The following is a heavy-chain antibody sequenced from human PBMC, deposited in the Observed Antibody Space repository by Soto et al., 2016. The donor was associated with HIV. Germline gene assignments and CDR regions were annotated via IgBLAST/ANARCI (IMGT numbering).Heavy chain of an antibody. CDR1: GYTFTDYY. D-gene: IGHD6-19*01. CDR3: ARDRKYSSGGYFDS. V-gene: IGHV1-69-2*01. CDR2: IDPEDGET. Sequence: EVQLVQSGTEVRQPGATVKISCKVSGYTFTDYYIHWALQAPGKGLEWMGFIDPEDGETLYSEKFQGRVTITADTPTDIVYMELSSLRSEDTAIYYCARDRKYSSGGYFDSWGQGTLVTVSS. J-gene: IGHJ4*02.